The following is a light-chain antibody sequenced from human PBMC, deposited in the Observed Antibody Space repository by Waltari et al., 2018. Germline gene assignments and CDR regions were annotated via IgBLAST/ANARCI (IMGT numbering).Light chain of an antibody. CDR3: QQCNNSPPT. J-gene: IGKJ1*01. V-gene: IGKV3-11*01. CDR1: QSVSSQ. CDR2: DAS. Sequence: EIVLTKSQATLSLSPGEGATLSCRASQSVSSQLVWYQQKPGQAPRLLIYDASNRATGIPARFSGSGSGTDFTLTISSLEPEDFAVYYCQQCNNSPPTFGQGTKVEIK.